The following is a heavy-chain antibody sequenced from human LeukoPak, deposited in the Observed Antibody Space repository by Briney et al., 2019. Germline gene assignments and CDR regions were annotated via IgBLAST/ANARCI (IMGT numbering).Heavy chain of an antibody. J-gene: IGHJ3*02. CDR2: FDPEDGET. CDR1: GYTLTELS. Sequence: ASVKVSCKVSGYTLTELSMHWVRQAPGKGLEWMGGFDPEDGETIYAQKFQGRVTMTEDTSTDTAYMELSSLRSEDTAVYYCATTIRMTTEEERAFGIWGQGTMVTVSS. CDR3: ATTIRMTTEEERAFGI. D-gene: IGHD4-17*01. V-gene: IGHV1-24*01.